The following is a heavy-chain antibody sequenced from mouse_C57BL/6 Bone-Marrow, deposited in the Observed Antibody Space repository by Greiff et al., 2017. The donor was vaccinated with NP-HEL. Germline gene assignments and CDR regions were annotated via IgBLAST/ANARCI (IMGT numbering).Heavy chain of an antibody. CDR1: GYTFTDYY. D-gene: IGHD1-1*01. CDR3: ARPLYGPWFAY. Sequence: EVQLQQSGPELVKPGASVKISCKASGYTFTDYYMNWVKQSHGKSLEWIGDINPNNGGTSYNQKFKGKATLTVDKSSSTAYMELRSLTSEDSAVYYCARPLYGPWFAYWGQGTLVTVSA. V-gene: IGHV1-26*01. CDR2: INPNNGGT. J-gene: IGHJ3*01.